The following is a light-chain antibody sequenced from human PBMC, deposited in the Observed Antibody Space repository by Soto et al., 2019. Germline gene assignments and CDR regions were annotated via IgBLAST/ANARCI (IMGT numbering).Light chain of an antibody. Sequence: QSALTQPPSISGAPGQRVTISCTGSSSNIGAGSDVHWYHQLPGTAPKHLIYGNTNRPSGVPDRFSGSKSGTSASLAIAGLQTEDEGDYYCQTYDSSLSGLYVFGTGTKVTVL. J-gene: IGLJ1*01. CDR3: QTYDSSLSGLYV. CDR2: GNT. CDR1: SSNIGAGSD. V-gene: IGLV1-40*01.